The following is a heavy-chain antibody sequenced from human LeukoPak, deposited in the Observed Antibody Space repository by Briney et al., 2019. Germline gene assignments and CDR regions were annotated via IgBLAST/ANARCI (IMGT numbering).Heavy chain of an antibody. D-gene: IGHD5/OR15-5a*01. J-gene: IGHJ4*02. CDR1: GFSVSSNY. CDR2: IYSSGTT. V-gene: IGHV3-53*01. CDR3: ASGRVRGYSVYDPFDY. Sequence: PGGSLRLSYASSGFSVSSNYMNWVRQAPGKGLEWVSVIYSSGTTYYADSVKGRFTISRDNSKNTLYLQMNSLRAEDTAVYYCASGRVRGYSVYDPFDYWGQGTLVTVSS.